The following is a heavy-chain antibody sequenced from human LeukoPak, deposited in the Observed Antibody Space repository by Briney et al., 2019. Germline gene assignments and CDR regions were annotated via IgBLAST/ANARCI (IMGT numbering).Heavy chain of an antibody. CDR3: ARDTVGVTDY. CDR2: IKPDGSEK. V-gene: IGHV3-7*01. Sequence: GGSLRLSCAASGFTFSSSWMSWVRQAPGKGLEWVTNIKPDGSEKYYVDSVKGRFTISRDNAKNSLYLQMNSLRAEDTALYYCARDTVGVTDYWGQGSLVTVSS. D-gene: IGHD1-26*01. J-gene: IGHJ4*02. CDR1: GFTFSSSW.